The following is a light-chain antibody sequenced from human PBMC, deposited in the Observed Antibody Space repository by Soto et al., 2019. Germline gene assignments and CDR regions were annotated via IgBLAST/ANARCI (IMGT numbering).Light chain of an antibody. CDR2: DAS. CDR1: QSVSSY. CDR3: QQRSTWPRA. V-gene: IGKV3-11*01. J-gene: IGKJ1*01. Sequence: EIVLTQSPATLSLSPGERATLSCRASQSVSSYLAWYQQKPGQAPRLLIYDASNRATGTAARFSGSGSGTDFTITISSLEHEDFEVYYYQQRSTWPRAFGQGTKVEIK.